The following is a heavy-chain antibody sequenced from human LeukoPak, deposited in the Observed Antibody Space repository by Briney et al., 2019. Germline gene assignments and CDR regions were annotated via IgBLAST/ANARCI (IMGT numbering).Heavy chain of an antibody. CDR1: GGSINNYL. V-gene: IGHV4-59*01. Sequence: SETLSLTCTVSGGSINNYLWNWIRQPPGKGLEWIGYINYSGTTDYNPSLKSRVTISVDTSKNQFSLKLSSVTAADTAVYYCARGYNWNDRYFDYWGQGTLVTVSS. CDR3: ARGYNWNDRYFDY. J-gene: IGHJ4*02. D-gene: IGHD1-1*01. CDR2: INYSGTT.